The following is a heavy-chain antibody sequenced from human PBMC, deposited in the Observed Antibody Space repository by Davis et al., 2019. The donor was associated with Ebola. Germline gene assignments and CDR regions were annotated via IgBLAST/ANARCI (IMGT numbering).Heavy chain of an antibody. CDR2: INPSGGST. CDR1: GYTFTSYY. D-gene: IGHD3-3*01. V-gene: IGHV1-46*01. Sequence: ASVKVSCMASGYTFTSYYMHWVRQAPGQGLEWMGIINPSGGSTSYAQKFQGRVTMTRNTSISTAYMELSSLRSEDTAVYYCASYTYITIFGVHIRGGGYGMDVWGQGTTVTVSS. CDR3: ASYTYITIFGVHIRGGGYGMDV. J-gene: IGHJ6*02.